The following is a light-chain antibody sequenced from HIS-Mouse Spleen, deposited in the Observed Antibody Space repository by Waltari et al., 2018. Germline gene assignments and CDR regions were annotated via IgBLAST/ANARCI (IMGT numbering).Light chain of an antibody. CDR3: QAWDSSTYYV. Sequence: SYELTQPPSVSVSPGQTASITCSGDKLGDKYACWYQQKPGQSPVLVIYQGSKRPSGIPERLSGSNAGNTATLTISGTQAMDEADYYCQAWDSSTYYVFGTGTKVTVL. V-gene: IGLV3-1*01. CDR1: KLGDKY. J-gene: IGLJ1*01. CDR2: QGS.